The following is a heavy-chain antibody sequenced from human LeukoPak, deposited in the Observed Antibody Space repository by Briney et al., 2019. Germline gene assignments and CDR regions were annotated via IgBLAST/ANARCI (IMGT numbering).Heavy chain of an antibody. Sequence: GASVKVSCKASGGTFSSYAISWVRQAPGQGLEWMGGIIPIFGTANYAQKFQGRVTITTDESTSTAYMELSSLRSEDTAVYYCARGEYQLHLYYYYYYMDIWGKGTRSPSP. D-gene: IGHD2-2*01. CDR1: GGTFSSYA. V-gene: IGHV1-69*05. J-gene: IGHJ6*03. CDR3: ARGEYQLHLYYYYYYMDI. CDR2: IIPIFGTA.